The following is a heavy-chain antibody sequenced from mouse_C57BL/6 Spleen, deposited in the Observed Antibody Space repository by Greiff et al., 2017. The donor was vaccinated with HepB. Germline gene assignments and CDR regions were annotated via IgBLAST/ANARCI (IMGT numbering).Heavy chain of an antibody. CDR3: ARGDDYLYAMDY. CDR2: INPYNGDT. Sequence: VQLQQSGPELVKPGDSVKISCKASGYSFTGYFMNWVMQSHGKSLEWIGRINPYNGDTFYNQKFKGKATLTVAKSSSTAHMELRSLTSEDSAVYYCARGDDYLYAMDYWGQGTSVTVSS. CDR1: GYSFTGYF. V-gene: IGHV1-20*01. J-gene: IGHJ4*01. D-gene: IGHD2-4*01.